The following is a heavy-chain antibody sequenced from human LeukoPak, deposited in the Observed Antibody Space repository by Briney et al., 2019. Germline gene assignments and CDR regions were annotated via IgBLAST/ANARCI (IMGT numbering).Heavy chain of an antibody. CDR1: GFTFDDFV. J-gene: IGHJ4*02. CDR3: AKGSWCSSTSCFSPIDS. D-gene: IGHD2-2*01. Sequence: GGSLRLSCAASGFTFDDFVMYWVRQAPGKGLEWVSLLSWDGSNTYYADSVKGRFTISRDNSKNSLYLQMNSLRAEDTAFYYCAKGSWCSSTSCFSPIDSWGQGTLVTVSS. CDR2: LSWDGSNT. V-gene: IGHV3-43D*04.